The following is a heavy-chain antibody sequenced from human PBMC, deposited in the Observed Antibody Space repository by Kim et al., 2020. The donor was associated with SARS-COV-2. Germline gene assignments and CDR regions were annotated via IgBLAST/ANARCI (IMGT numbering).Heavy chain of an antibody. CDR3: ARDWGVMDV. CDR2: IYYSGST. J-gene: IGHJ6*02. CDR1: GDSVSSGNYH. V-gene: IGHV4-61*01. Sequence: SETLSLTCTVSGDSVSSGNYHWSWFRQPPGKGLEWVGYIYYSGSTNYNPSLKSRVTISVDTSKNQFSLKLSSVTAADTAFYYCARDWGVMDVWGPGATVTVSS. D-gene: IGHD3-16*01.